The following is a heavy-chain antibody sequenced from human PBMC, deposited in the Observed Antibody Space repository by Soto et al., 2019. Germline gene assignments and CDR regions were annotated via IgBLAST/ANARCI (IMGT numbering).Heavy chain of an antibody. Sequence: GSGPTLVNPTQTLTLTCTFSGFSITTRAMCVSWIRQPPGKALEWLALIDWADDKYYSTSLKTRLTISKDTSKNQVVLTMTNMDPVDTATYYCAHRQIGYYGYFDFWGQGTLVTVSS. CDR3: AHRQIGYYGYFDF. CDR2: IDWADDK. V-gene: IGHV2-70*12. D-gene: IGHD3-10*01. J-gene: IGHJ4*02. CDR1: GFSITTRAMC.